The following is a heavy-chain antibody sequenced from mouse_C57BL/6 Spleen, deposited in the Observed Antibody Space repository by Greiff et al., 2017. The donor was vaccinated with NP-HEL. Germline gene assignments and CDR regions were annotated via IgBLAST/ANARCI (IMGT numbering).Heavy chain of an antibody. J-gene: IGHJ3*01. CDR2: IYPGSGST. V-gene: IGHV1-55*01. Sequence: VKQRPGQGLEWIGDIYPGSGSTNYNEKFKSKATLTVDTSSSTAYMQLSSLTSEDSAVYYCAREEGAYWGQGTLVTVSA. CDR3: AREEGAY.